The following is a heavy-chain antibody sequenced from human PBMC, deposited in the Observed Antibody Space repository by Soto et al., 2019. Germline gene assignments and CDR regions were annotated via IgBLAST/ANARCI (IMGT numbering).Heavy chain of an antibody. CDR2: IYPGDSDT. CDR1: GYSFTSYW. CDR3: AGFRYCSGGSCYNYYYYYGMDV. D-gene: IGHD2-15*01. Sequence: GESLKISCKGSGYSFTSYWIGWVRQMPGKGLERMGIIYPGDSDTRYSPSFQGQVTISADKSISTAYLQWSSLKASDTAMYYCAGFRYCSGGSCYNYYYYYGMDVWGQGTTVTVSS. V-gene: IGHV5-51*01. J-gene: IGHJ6*02.